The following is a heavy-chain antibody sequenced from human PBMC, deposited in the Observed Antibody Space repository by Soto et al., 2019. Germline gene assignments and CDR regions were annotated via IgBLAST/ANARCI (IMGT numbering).Heavy chain of an antibody. Sequence: TGGSLRLSCVVSGFTVSTNYMTWVRQTPGKGLEWVSVSYSGGSTYYADSVKGRFTISKDNSNNTLYLQMNSLRAEDTAVYYCARESSGNYYYDYWGQGTLVTVSS. V-gene: IGHV3-53*01. CDR2: SYSGGST. CDR1: GFTVSTNY. J-gene: IGHJ4*02. CDR3: ARESSGNYYYDY. D-gene: IGHD1-26*01.